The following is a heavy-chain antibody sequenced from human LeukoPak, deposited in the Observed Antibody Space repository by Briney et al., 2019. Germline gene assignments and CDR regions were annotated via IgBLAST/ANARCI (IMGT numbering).Heavy chain of an antibody. D-gene: IGHD6-25*01. Sequence: SETLSLTCTVSGDSISSSDYYWSWIRQPPGKGLEWIGFIYYSGSTYYNPSLKSRVTISVDTSKNQFSLRLSSVTAADTAVYYCARLKMDTLAARVNAFDIWGQGTMVTVSS. CDR1: GDSISSSDYY. J-gene: IGHJ3*02. V-gene: IGHV4-30-4*08. CDR3: ARLKMDTLAARVNAFDI. CDR2: IYYSGST.